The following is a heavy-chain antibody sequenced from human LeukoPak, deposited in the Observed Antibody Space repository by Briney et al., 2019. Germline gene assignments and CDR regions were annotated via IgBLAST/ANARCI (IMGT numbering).Heavy chain of an antibody. J-gene: IGHJ4*02. CDR2: INWNGGST. CDR1: GFTFDDCG. V-gene: IGHV3-20*04. D-gene: IGHD3-22*01. Sequence: GGSLRLSCAASGFTFDDCGMSWVRQAPGKGLEWGSGINWNGGSTGYADSVKGRFTISRDNAKNSLYLQMNSLRAEDTALYYCAREKYYYDSSGYYAFDYWGQGTLVTVSS. CDR3: AREKYYYDSSGYYAFDY.